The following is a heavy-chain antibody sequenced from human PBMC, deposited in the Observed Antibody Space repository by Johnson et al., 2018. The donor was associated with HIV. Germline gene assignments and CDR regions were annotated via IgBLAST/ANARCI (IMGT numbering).Heavy chain of an antibody. V-gene: IGHV3-48*04. D-gene: IGHD1-1*01. CDR3: ARGYTWNDVSI. J-gene: IGHJ3*02. Sequence: VQLVESGGGLVQPGGSLRLSCAASGFTFSSYWMSWVRQAPGKGLEWVSGISWNSGTIGYADSVQGRFTISRDNAKNSLYLQMNSLRAEDTAVYYCARGYTWNDVSIWGQGTMVTVSS. CDR2: ISWNSGTI. CDR1: GFTFSSYW.